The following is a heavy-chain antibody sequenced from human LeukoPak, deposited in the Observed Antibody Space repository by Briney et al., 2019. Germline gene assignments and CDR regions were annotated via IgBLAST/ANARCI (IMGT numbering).Heavy chain of an antibody. CDR1: GYTFTSYG. J-gene: IGHJ6*03. CDR3: ARTFYYGSGRARYMDV. Sequence: GASVKVSCKASGYTFTSYGISWVRQAPGQGLEWMGWINPDSGGTDYAQKSQGRVTMTRDTSISTAYMELSRLRSDDTAMYYCARTFYYGSGRARYMDVWGKGTTVTVSS. CDR2: INPDSGGT. D-gene: IGHD3-10*01. V-gene: IGHV1-2*02.